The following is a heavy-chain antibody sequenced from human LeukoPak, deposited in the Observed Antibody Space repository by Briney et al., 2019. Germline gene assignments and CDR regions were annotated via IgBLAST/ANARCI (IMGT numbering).Heavy chain of an antibody. CDR2: VAHDGKTI. CDR3: AREKQSGRTPFDY. CDR1: GFTFTGHS. V-gene: IGHV3-30*04. Sequence: PGGSLRLSCVASGFTFTGHSMHGVRQAPGKGLEWVAVVAHDGKTIFYAASLKGRFTVSRANSKNTVYLQMNRLTDEDTAVYYCAREKQSGRTPFDYWGQGSLVTVSS. D-gene: IGHD2-15*01. J-gene: IGHJ4*02.